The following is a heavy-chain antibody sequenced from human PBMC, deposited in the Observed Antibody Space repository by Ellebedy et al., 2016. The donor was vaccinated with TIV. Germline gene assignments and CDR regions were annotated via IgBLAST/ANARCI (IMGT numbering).Heavy chain of an antibody. CDR1: GFTVITNY. V-gene: IGHV3-66*01. Sequence: GESLKISCVASGFTVITNYMSWVRQAPGKGLEWVSIIYSGGSTYYADSVKDRFTISKDNSKNTLYLQMSSLRAEDTAIYYCARTKYLDYWGQGTLVTVSS. J-gene: IGHJ4*02. CDR3: ARTKYLDY. CDR2: IYSGGST.